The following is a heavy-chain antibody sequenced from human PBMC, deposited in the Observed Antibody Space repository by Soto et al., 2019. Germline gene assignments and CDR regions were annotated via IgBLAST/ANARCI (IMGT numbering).Heavy chain of an antibody. CDR2: ISGSGGST. Sequence: GGSLRLSCAASGFTFSSYAMSWVRQAPGKGLEWVSAISGSGGSTYYADSVKGRFTISRDNSKNTLYLQMNSLRAEDTVVYYCAKWVLDYDFWSVRIYYFDYWGQGTLVTVSS. CDR3: AKWVLDYDFWSVRIYYFDY. V-gene: IGHV3-23*01. J-gene: IGHJ4*02. D-gene: IGHD3-3*01. CDR1: GFTFSSYA.